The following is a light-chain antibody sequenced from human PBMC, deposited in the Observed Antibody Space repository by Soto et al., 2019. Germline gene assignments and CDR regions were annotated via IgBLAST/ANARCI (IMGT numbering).Light chain of an antibody. Sequence: QSVLTQPPSVSGAPGQIVTISCTGSSSNIGAGSDVHWYQQSPGRVPKLLVYGNKHRPSGVPDRFSASKSGTSASLAITGLQADDEAAYYCPSYDNTLRGVLFGGGTQLTVL. J-gene: IGLJ2*01. CDR3: PSYDNTLRGVL. V-gene: IGLV1-40*01. CDR1: SSNIGAGSD. CDR2: GNK.